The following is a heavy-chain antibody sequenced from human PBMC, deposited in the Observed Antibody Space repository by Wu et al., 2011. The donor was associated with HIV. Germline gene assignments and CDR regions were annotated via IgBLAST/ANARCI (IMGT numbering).Heavy chain of an antibody. CDR1: GGTFSSYG. CDR2: IIPLFGTA. V-gene: IGHV1-69*06. D-gene: IGHD3-3*01. Sequence: QVQLVQSGAEVKKPGSSVKVSCKASGGTFSSYGISWVRQAPGQGLEWMGGIIPLFGTANYAQKFQGRVTITADKSTSIAYMELRSLRSDDTAVYYCARTFDFWSGEEVNYYYYMDVWGKGTTVTVSS. J-gene: IGHJ6*03. CDR3: ARTFDFWSGEEVNYYYYMDV.